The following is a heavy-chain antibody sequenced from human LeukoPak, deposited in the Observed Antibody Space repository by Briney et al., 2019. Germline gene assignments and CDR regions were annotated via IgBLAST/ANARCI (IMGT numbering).Heavy chain of an antibody. V-gene: IGHV1-8*01. CDR1: GYTFTSYD. Sequence: ASVKVSCKASGYTFTSYDINWVRQATGQGLELMGWMNPNSGNTGYAQKFQGSVTMTRNTSISTAYMELSSLRSEDTAVYYCARGTHPGVQGPDYYYYYMDVWGKGTTVSVSS. CDR2: MNPNSGNT. J-gene: IGHJ6*03. D-gene: IGHD3-10*01. CDR3: ARGTHPGVQGPDYYYYYMDV.